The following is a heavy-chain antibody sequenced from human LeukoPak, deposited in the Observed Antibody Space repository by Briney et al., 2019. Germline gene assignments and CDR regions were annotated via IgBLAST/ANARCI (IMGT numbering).Heavy chain of an antibody. CDR3: AKLYGSGSYQIYFDY. V-gene: IGHV3-23*01. CDR1: GFTFSSYG. D-gene: IGHD3-10*01. CDR2: ISGSGGST. J-gene: IGHJ4*02. Sequence: GGSLRLSRAASGFTFSSYGMSWVRQAPGKGLEWVSAISGSGGSTYYADSVKGRFTISRDNSKNTLYLQMNSLRAEDTAVYYCAKLYGSGSYQIYFDYWGQGTLVTVSS.